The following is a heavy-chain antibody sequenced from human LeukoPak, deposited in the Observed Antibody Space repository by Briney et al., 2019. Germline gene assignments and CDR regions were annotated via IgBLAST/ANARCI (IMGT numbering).Heavy chain of an antibody. Sequence: GASVKVSCKASGYTFTSYGISWVQQAPGQGLEWMGWISAYNGNTNYAQKLQGRVTMTTDTSTSTAYMELRSLRSDDTAVYYCAREGRITMVRGVIATGHDVFDIWGQGTMVTVSS. CDR2: ISAYNGNT. D-gene: IGHD3-10*01. J-gene: IGHJ3*02. V-gene: IGHV1-18*01. CDR3: AREGRITMVRGVIATGHDVFDI. CDR1: GYTFTSYG.